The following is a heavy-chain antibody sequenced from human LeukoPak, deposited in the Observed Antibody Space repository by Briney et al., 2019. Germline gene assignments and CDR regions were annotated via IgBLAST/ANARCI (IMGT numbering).Heavy chain of an antibody. CDR2: IWYDGSNK. V-gene: IGHV3-33*01. CDR3: ARDRQNIVVVPAAIVY. CDR1: GFTFSSYG. J-gene: IGHJ4*02. Sequence: GGSLRLSCAASGFTFSSYGMHWVRQAPGKGLEWVAVIWYDGSNKYYADSVKGRFTISRDNSKNTLYLQMNSLRAEDTAVYYCARDRQNIVVVPAAIVYWGQGTLVTVSS. D-gene: IGHD2-2*02.